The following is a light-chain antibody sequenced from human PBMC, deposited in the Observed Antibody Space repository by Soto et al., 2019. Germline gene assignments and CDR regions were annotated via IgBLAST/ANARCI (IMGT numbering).Light chain of an antibody. V-gene: IGKV3-15*01. CDR2: GAS. CDR1: QSVSST. J-gene: IGKJ2*01. Sequence: MGRTQSPATLSVDPGERATLCCRASQSVSSTLAWYQQKLGQATRLLIYGASTRDTDIPDTFSGSGSGTEFKLTIFSLPSEEVAIYYCHQYSTWPPGTFGKGTTLEIK. CDR3: HQYSTWPPGT.